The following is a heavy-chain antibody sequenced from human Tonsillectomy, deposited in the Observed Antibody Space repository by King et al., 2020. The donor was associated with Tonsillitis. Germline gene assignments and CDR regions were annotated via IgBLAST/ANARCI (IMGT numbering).Heavy chain of an antibody. J-gene: IGHJ4*02. CDR2: INTYNGNT. Sequence: QLVQSGAEVKKPGASVKVSCKASGFTFPSYGINCVRQAPGQGLEWMGWINTYNGNTYYAQNLQGRVTMTTDTSTITAYMELRSLRSEDTAVYYCAIGTLGVLPRVWDQGSLVTVSS. D-gene: IGHD3-16*01. CDR3: AIGTLGVLPRV. CDR1: GFTFPSYG. V-gene: IGHV1-18*04.